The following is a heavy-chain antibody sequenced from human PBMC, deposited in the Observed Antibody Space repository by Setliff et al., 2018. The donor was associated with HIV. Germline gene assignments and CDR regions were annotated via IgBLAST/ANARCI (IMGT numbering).Heavy chain of an antibody. CDR1: GATIHYHF. CDR3: TRGPGGTVPKPLEAFDV. CDR2: VDYSGDS. V-gene: IGHV4-59*11. D-gene: IGHD1-7*01. J-gene: IGHJ3*01. Sequence: SETLSLTCSISGATIHYHFWSWIRQPPGKGLEWIGYVDYSGDSEYNPSLQSRATISRDPSKSQVSLTLNSATAADTAVYYCTRGPGGTVPKPLEAFDVWGRGAVVTVAS.